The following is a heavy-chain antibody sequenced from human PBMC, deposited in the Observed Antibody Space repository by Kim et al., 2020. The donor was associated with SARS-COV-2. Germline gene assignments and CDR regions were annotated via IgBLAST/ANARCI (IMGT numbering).Heavy chain of an antibody. CDR3: TTAAWFDY. J-gene: IGHJ4*02. CDR1: GFTFSNAW. V-gene: IGHV3-15*01. Sequence: GGSLRLSCAASGFTFSNAWMSWVRQAPGKGLEWVGRIKSKTDVGTTDYAAPVKGRFTISRDDSKNTLYLQMNSLKTEDTAVYYCTTAAWFDYWGQGTLVTVSS. CDR2: IKSKTDVGTT.